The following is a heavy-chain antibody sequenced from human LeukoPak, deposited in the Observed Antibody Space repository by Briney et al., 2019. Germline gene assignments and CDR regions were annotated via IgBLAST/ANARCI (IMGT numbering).Heavy chain of an antibody. J-gene: IGHJ5*02. CDR3: ARHYGP. V-gene: IGHV4-39*01. CDR2: IYYSGST. Sequence: PSETLSLTCAVYGGSFSGYYWSWIRQPPGKGLEWIGSIYYSGSTYYNPSLKSRVTISVDTSRNQFSLNLSSVTAADTAVYYCARHYGPWGQGTLVAVSS. CDR1: GGSFSGYY. D-gene: IGHD4-17*01.